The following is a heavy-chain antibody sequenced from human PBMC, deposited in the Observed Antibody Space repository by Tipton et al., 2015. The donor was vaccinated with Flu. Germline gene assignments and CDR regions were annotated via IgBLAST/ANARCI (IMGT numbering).Heavy chain of an antibody. CDR1: GYTFTNYY. D-gene: IGHD5-18*01. Sequence: QSGAEVKKPGASVKLSCKASGYTFTNYYMHWVRQVPGQGLEWMGIINPRGDYTTYAQKFQGRVTMATDTSTSTVYMEVSSLRSEDTAFYYCAREVGGCNYATGWLDPWGQGTLVTVSS. J-gene: IGHJ5*02. V-gene: IGHV1-46*01. CDR2: INPRGDYT. CDR3: AREVGGCNYATGWLDP.